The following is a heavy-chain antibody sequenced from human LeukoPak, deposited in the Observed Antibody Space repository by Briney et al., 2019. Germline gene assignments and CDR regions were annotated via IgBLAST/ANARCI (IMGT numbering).Heavy chain of an antibody. CDR1: GFTVSSDY. CDR2: IYSGDTT. CDR3: ARSVAKVGHYYYYGMDV. V-gene: IGHV3-53*01. Sequence: AGGSLRLSCAASGFTVSSDYMSWVRQAPGKGLEWVSVIYSGDTTYYADSVKGRFTISRDNSKSTLFLQMNSLRAEDTAVYYCARSVAKVGHYYYYGMDVWGQGTTVTVSS. J-gene: IGHJ6*02. D-gene: IGHD5/OR15-5a*01.